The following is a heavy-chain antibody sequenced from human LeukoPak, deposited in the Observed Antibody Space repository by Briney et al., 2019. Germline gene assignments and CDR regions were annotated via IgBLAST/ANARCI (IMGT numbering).Heavy chain of an antibody. D-gene: IGHD1-1*01. CDR3: AKNDFFDY. V-gene: IGHV3-48*01. Sequence: GGSLRLSCVASGFTFGKYWMSWVRQAPGKGLEWVSYISSDSSTINYGDSVKGRFTISRDNAKDSLYLQMNSLRAGDTAVYYCAKNDFFDYCGQGTLVTVSS. J-gene: IGHJ4*02. CDR1: GFTFGKYW. CDR2: ISSDSSTI.